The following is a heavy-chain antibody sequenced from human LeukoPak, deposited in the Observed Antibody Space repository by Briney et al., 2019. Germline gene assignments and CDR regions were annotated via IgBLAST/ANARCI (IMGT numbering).Heavy chain of an antibody. CDR2: ISAYNGNT. CDR1: GYTFTSYG. Sequence: ASVKVSCKASGYTFTSYGISWVRQAPGQGLEWVGWISAYNGNTNYAQKLQGRVTMTTDTSTSTAYMELRSLRSDDTAVYYCAREALGYCSGGSCHSDYYYYYMDVWGKGTTVTVSS. J-gene: IGHJ6*03. D-gene: IGHD2-15*01. CDR3: AREALGYCSGGSCHSDYYYYYMDV. V-gene: IGHV1-18*01.